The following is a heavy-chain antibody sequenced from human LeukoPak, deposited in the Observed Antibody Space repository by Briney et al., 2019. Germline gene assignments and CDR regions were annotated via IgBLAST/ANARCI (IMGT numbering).Heavy chain of an antibody. CDR3: AHSPPTRIVEVTAMDQYYFDY. V-gene: IGHV2-5*01. D-gene: IGHD2-21*02. CDR1: GFSLSTSGVG. J-gene: IGHJ4*02. Sequence: ESGPTLVKPTQTLTLTCTFSGFSLSTSGVGVGWIRQPPGKALEWLALIYWNDDKRYSPSLKSRLTITRDTSKNQVVLTMTNMDPVDTATYYCAHSPPTRIVEVTAMDQYYFDYWGQGTLVTVSS. CDR2: IYWNDDK.